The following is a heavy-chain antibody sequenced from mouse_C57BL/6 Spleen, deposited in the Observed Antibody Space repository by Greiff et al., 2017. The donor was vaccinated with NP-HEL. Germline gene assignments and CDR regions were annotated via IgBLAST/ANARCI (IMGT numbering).Heavy chain of an antibody. D-gene: IGHD1-1*01. Sequence: EVQVVESGEGLVKPGGSLKLSCAASGFTFSSYAMSWVRQTPEKRLEWVAYISSGGDYIYYADTVKGRFTISRDNARNTLYLQMSSLKSEDTAMYYCTRDALYGSSPLYFDYWGQGTTLTVSS. CDR1: GFTFSSYA. V-gene: IGHV5-9-1*02. J-gene: IGHJ2*01. CDR2: ISSGGDYI. CDR3: TRDALYGSSPLYFDY.